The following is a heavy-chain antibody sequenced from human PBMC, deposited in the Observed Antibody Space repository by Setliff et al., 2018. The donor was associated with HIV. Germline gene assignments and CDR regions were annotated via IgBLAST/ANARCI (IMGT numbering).Heavy chain of an antibody. J-gene: IGHJ4*02. CDR1: GYSISSGFY. V-gene: IGHV4-38-2*01. Sequence: SETLSLTCAVSGYSISSGFYWSWMRQPPGEGLEWIGSISHSGSSYYNPSLKSRVNISVDTSKNQFSLNLTSVTAADTALYFCTRAQIAAPRPFDYWGQGTLVTVSS. D-gene: IGHD2-21*01. CDR2: ISHSGSS. CDR3: TRAQIAAPRPFDY.